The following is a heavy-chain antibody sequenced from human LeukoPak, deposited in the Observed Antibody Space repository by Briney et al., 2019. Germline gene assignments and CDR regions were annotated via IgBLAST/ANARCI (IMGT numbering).Heavy chain of an antibody. CDR2: ISSNGGST. Sequence: GGSLRLSCSASGFTFSWYAMHWVRQAPGKGLEYVSTISSNGGSTYYADSVKGRFTISRDNSKNTLYLQMSSLSAEDTAVYYCVKGSSGWYEGYFDYWGQGTLVTVSS. CDR3: VKGSSGWYEGYFDY. CDR1: GFTFSWYA. D-gene: IGHD6-19*01. V-gene: IGHV3-64D*09. J-gene: IGHJ4*02.